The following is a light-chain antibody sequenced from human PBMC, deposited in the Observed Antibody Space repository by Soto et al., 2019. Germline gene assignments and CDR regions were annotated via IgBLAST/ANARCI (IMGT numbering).Light chain of an antibody. V-gene: IGLV1-51*01. Sequence: QSVLTQSPSVSAAPGQKVTISCSGSSSNIGNNYVSWYQQLPGTAPKLLIYEVSIRPSGVSSRFSGSKSANTASLTISGLQPEDEADYFCSSDVSGYSLGVFGGGTKLTVL. J-gene: IGLJ3*02. CDR2: EVS. CDR3: SSDVSGYSLGV. CDR1: SSNIGNNY.